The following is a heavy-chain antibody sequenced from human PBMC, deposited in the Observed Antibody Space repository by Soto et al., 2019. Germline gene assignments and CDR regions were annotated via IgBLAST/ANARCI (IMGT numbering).Heavy chain of an antibody. CDR2: ISSSGSTI. CDR3: ARGPPWGFYDYVWGSYRYTDTYGMDV. Sequence: GGSLRLSCAASGFTFSSYEMSWVRQAPGKGLERVSYISSSGSTIYYADSVKGRFTISRDNAKNSLYLQMNSLRAEDTAVYYCARGPPWGFYDYVWGSYRYTDTYGMDVWGQGTTVTVSS. J-gene: IGHJ6*02. V-gene: IGHV3-48*03. CDR1: GFTFSSYE. D-gene: IGHD3-16*02.